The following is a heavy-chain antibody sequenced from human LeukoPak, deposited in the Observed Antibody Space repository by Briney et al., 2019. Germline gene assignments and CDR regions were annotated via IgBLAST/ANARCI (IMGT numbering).Heavy chain of an antibody. J-gene: IGHJ6*02. V-gene: IGHV3-33*01. CDR1: GFTFSSYG. CDR3: ARELVEPSGYRALWYYYYGMDV. CDR2: IWYDGSNK. Sequence: PGGSLRLSCAASGFTFSSYGMHWVRQAPGKGLEWAAVIWYDGSNKYYADSVKGRFTISRDNSKNTLYLQMNSLRAEDTAVYYCARELVEPSGYRALWYYYYGMDVWGQGTTVTVSS. D-gene: IGHD3-22*01.